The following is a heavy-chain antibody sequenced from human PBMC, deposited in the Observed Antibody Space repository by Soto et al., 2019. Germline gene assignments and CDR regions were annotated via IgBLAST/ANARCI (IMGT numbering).Heavy chain of an antibody. D-gene: IGHD3-16*01. CDR3: ARGPWGAFDI. V-gene: IGHV1-45*02. Sequence: GASVKVSCKASGYTFTYRYLHWVRQAPGQALEWMGWITPFNGNTNYAQKFQDRVTITRDRSMSTAYMELSSLRSDDTAMYYCARGPWGAFDIWGQGTMVTVSS. J-gene: IGHJ3*02. CDR2: ITPFNGNT. CDR1: GYTFTYRY.